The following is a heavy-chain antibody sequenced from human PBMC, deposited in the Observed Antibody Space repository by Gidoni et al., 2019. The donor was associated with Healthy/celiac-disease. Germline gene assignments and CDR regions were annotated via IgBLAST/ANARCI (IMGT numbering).Heavy chain of an antibody. D-gene: IGHD2-15*01. J-gene: IGHJ5*02. CDR3: AKVVGGGSCCRFDP. Sequence: EVQLLESGGGLVQPGGSLRLSCAASGLTFSSYAMSWVRQAPGKGLEWVSAISGSGGSTYYADSVKGRFTSSRDNSKNTLYLQMNSLRAEDTAVYYCAKVVGGGSCCRFDPWGQGTLVTVSS. CDR1: GLTFSSYA. V-gene: IGHV3-23*01. CDR2: ISGSGGST.